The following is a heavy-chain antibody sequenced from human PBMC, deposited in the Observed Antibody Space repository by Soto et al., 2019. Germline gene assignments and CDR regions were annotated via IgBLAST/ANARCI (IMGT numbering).Heavy chain of an antibody. Sequence: SQTLSLTCAISGDSVSINSAAWNWIRQSPSRGLAWLGRTYYRSKWYSDSGPSVKSRITXXXDXXXXXISPQXXSVXPEDTAVYYCARGPSPLEPWGQGILVTVSS. CDR3: ARGPSPLEP. J-gene: IGHJ5*02. V-gene: IGHV6-1*01. CDR2: TYYRSKWYS. CDR1: GDSVSINSAA.